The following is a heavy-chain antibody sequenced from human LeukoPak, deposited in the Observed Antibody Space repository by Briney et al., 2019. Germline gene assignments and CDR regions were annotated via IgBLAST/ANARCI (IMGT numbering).Heavy chain of an antibody. D-gene: IGHD2-21*01. J-gene: IGHJ4*02. CDR1: GGTFSSYA. CDR3: AREDLFMVIFDY. V-gene: IGHV1-8*03. Sequence: ASVKVSCKASGGTFSSYAINWVRQATGQGLEWMGWMNPNSGNTGYAQKFQGRVTITRNTSISTAYMELSSLRSEDTAVYYCAREDLFMVIFDYWGQGTLVTVSS. CDR2: MNPNSGNT.